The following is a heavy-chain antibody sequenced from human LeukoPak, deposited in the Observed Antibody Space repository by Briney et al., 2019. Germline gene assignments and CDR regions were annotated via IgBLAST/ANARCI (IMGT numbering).Heavy chain of an antibody. CDR3: ARDALSGSYLVSSDY. J-gene: IGHJ4*01. D-gene: IGHD1-26*01. CDR2: IYYSGST. V-gene: IGHV4-39*07. CDR1: GGSISSSSYY. Sequence: SETLSLTCTVSGGSISSSSYYWGWTRQPPGKGLEWIGSIYYSGSTYYNPSLRSRVTISVDTSKNQFSLKLSFVTAADTAVYYCARDALSGSYLVSSDYWGEGTLVTVSS.